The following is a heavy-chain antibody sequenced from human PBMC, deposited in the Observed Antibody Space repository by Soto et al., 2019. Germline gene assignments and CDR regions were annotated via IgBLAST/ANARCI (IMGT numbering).Heavy chain of an antibody. J-gene: IGHJ5*02. CDR1: AFTFHRYS. CDR2: ISSSSSYI. D-gene: IGHD5-12*01. CDR3: ARSIRGNNWFDL. V-gene: IGHV3-21*01. Sequence: LRXSCAASAFTFHRYSMNWVRQAPGKGLEWVSSISSSSSYIYYADSVKGRFTISRDNAKNSLYLQMNSLRAEDTAVYYCARSIRGNNWFDLWGQGTLVTVSS.